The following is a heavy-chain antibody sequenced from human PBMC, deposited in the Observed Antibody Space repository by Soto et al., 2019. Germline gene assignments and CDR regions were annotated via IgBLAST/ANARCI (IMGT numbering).Heavy chain of an antibody. Sequence: GGSLRLSCAASGFTFSSYAMHWVRQAPGKGLEWVTVISYDGRNKFYTDSVKGRFTISRDNSKSTLYLQMNSLRTDDTAVYYCTRGSRDGYPTSFDYWGQGTLVTVSS. CDR1: GFTFSSYA. CDR2: ISYDGRNK. D-gene: IGHD2-2*01. CDR3: TRGSRDGYPTSFDY. V-gene: IGHV3-30*14. J-gene: IGHJ4*02.